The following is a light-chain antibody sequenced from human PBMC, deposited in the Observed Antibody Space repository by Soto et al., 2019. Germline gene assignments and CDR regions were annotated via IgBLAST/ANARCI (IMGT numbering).Light chain of an antibody. CDR1: QSITNR. V-gene: IGKV1-5*01. J-gene: IGKJ1*01. Sequence: DIQLTQSPSFLSASVGDRVTITCRASQSITNRLAWYQQKPGKAPKVLIYDASSLESGVPSRFSGTGSGTEFTLTISSLQPDDFATYYCQHYNSYSEAFGQGTKVDIK. CDR3: QHYNSYSEA. CDR2: DAS.